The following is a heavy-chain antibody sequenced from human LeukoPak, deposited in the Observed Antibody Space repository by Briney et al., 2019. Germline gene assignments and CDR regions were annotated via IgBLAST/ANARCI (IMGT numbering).Heavy chain of an antibody. CDR3: IILTLVTAPRHYMDV. V-gene: IGHV3-7*01. CDR1: GFTFSRFW. D-gene: IGHD2-21*02. CDR2: IHPHGSEE. J-gene: IGHJ6*03. Sequence: GGSLRLSCVASGFTFSRFWMTWVRQAPGKGLEWVANIHPHGSEEYYVDSVKGRFTISRDNAKNSLYLQMDSLRAEDTAVYYCIILTLVTAPRHYMDVWGKGTTVTVSS.